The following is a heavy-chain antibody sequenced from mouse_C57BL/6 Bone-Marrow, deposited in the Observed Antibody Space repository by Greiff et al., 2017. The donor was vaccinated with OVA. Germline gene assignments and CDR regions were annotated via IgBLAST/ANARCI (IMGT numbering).Heavy chain of an antibody. Sequence: VKLVESGAELVKPGASVKLSCKASGYTFTEYTIHWVKQRSGQGLEWIGWFYPGSGSTKYNEKFKDKATLTADKSSSTVYMELSRLTSEDSAVLFCARHGTVCYEFAYWGQGTLVTVSA. J-gene: IGHJ3*01. CDR2: FYPGSGST. V-gene: IGHV1-62-2*01. CDR1: GYTFTEYT. D-gene: IGHD1-1*01. CDR3: ARHGTVCYEFAY.